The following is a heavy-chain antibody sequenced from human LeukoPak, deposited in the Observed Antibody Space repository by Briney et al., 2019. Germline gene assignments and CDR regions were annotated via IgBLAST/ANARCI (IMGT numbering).Heavy chain of an antibody. CDR3: ASEAFCAGGSCYLHRVAS. CDR1: GYTFTAYY. D-gene: IGHD2-15*01. Sequence: ASVTVSCKTSGYTFTAYYLHWVRQAPGQGLEWMGWIYPKSGGTKYAQKFQGRVTITRDTAIGTVYMELRSLIPDDSAVYYCASEAFCAGGSCYLHRVASWGPGTLVTVSS. J-gene: IGHJ4*02. CDR2: IYPKSGGT. V-gene: IGHV1-2*02.